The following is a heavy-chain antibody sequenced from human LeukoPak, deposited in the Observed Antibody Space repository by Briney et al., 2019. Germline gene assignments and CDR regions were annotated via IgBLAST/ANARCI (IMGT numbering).Heavy chain of an antibody. V-gene: IGHV4-59*08. CDR3: ARHRAYSSSAPFDY. D-gene: IGHD6-6*01. J-gene: IGHJ4*02. CDR1: GGSISGLY. Sequence: PSQTLSLTCSVSGGSISGLYWSWIRQPPRKGLEWIGYIYYTGSTNYTPSLKSRVTLFVDMSKNQFSLRLSSVTAADTRVYYCARHRAYSSSAPFDYWGQGTLVTVSS. CDR2: IYYTGST.